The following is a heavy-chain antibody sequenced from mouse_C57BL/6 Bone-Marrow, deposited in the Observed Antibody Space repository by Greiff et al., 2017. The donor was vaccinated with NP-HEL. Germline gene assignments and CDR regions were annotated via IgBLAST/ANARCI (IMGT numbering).Heavy chain of an antibody. Sequence: QVQLKQSGPELVKPGASVKISCKASGYTFTDYYINWVKQRPGQGLEWIGWIFPGSGSNYYNEQFQGKATLTVYKSSSTAYMLLSSLTSEDSAVYFCARVGLRLYYDYAGFAYWGQGTLVTVSA. D-gene: IGHD2-4*01. CDR1: GYTFTDYY. CDR3: ARVGLRLYYDYAGFAY. V-gene: IGHV1-75*01. J-gene: IGHJ3*01. CDR2: IFPGSGSN.